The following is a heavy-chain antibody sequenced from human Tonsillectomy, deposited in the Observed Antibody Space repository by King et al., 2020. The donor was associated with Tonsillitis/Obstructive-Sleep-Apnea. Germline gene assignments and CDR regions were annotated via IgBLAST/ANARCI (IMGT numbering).Heavy chain of an antibody. CDR1: GYTFTNYA. CDR2: INTNTGNP. V-gene: IGHV7-4-1*02. Sequence: LQLVQSGSELKKPGASVKVSCKASGYTFTNYAMNRVRQAPGQGLEWMGWINTNTGNPTYVQDFTGRFVFSLDSSVSTAYLEISSLKTEDTAVYYCARRKGADAFDIWGQGTMVTVSS. D-gene: IGHD3-16*01. J-gene: IGHJ3*02. CDR3: ARRKGADAFDI.